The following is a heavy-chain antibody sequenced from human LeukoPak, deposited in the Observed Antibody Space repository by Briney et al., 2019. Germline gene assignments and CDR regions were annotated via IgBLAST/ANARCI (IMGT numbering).Heavy chain of an antibody. Sequence: GGSLRLSCAASGFTVSSYTMNWVRQAPGKGLEWVSSISNSPSYVYYADSVKGRFTISRDNAKNLLYLQMHSLRAEDTAVYYCARLEGLWFAWGQEPWSPSPQ. D-gene: IGHD3-10*01. CDR2: ISNSPSYV. CDR1: GFTVSSYT. V-gene: IGHV3-21*06. J-gene: IGHJ5*01. CDR3: ARLEGLWFA.